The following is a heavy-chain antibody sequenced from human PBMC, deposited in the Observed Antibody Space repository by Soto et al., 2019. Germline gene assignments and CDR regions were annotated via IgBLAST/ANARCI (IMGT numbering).Heavy chain of an antibody. J-gene: IGHJ4*02. D-gene: IGHD4-17*01. CDR3: AGSFSVTTFDY. CDR2: INHSGST. CDR1: GGSFSGYY. V-gene: IGHV4-34*01. Sequence: PSETLSLTCAVYGGSFSGYYWSWIRQPPGKGLEWIGEINHSGSTNYNPSLKSRVTISVGTSKNQFSLKLSSVTAADTAVYYCAGSFSVTTFDYWGQGTLVTVSS.